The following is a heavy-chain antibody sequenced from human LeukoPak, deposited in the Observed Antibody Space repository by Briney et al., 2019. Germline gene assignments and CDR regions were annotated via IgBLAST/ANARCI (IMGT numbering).Heavy chain of an antibody. CDR2: IWYDGSNK. J-gene: IGHJ4*02. V-gene: IGHV3-33*06. CDR1: GFTFSSYG. D-gene: IGHD1-1*01. CDR3: AKDHEGTFDY. Sequence: GGSLRLSCAASGFTFSSYGMHWVRQAPGKGLEWVAVIWYDGSNKYYADSVKGRFTISRDNSKNTLYLRMNSLRAEDTAVYYCAKDHEGTFDYWGQGTLVTVSS.